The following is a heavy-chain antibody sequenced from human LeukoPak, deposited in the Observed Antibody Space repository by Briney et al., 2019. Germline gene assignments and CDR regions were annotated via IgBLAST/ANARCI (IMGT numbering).Heavy chain of an antibody. D-gene: IGHD6-13*01. J-gene: IGHJ4*02. CDR1: GYTFTGYY. CDR3: VRVGRSGSSSWYYDN. Sequence: ASVKVSCKASGYTFTGYYMHWVRQAPGQGLEWMGWINPNNGGTNYVQRYQGRVTMTRDTSISTAYMELNRLRSDDTAVYYCVRVGRSGSSSWYYDNWGQGTLVTVSS. CDR2: INPNNGGT. V-gene: IGHV1-2*02.